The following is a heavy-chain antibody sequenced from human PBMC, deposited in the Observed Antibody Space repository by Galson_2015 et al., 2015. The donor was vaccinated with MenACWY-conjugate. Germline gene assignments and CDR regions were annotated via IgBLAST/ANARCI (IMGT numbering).Heavy chain of an antibody. J-gene: IGHJ4*02. CDR3: ARGVNLASMAGY. CDR1: GGSINSYY. CDR2: MYYSGSA. Sequence: ETLSLTCTVSGGSINSYYWSWIRQPPGKGLEWIGYMYYSGSANYNPSLKSRVTISVDTSTNQFSLTMTSVTAADTAVYYCARGVNLASMAGYWGQGTLVTVSS. D-gene: IGHD3-3*02. V-gene: IGHV4-59*01.